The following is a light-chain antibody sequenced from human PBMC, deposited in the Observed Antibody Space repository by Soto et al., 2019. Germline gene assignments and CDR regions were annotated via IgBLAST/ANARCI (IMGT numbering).Light chain of an antibody. J-gene: IGKJ2*01. CDR2: GAS. CDR1: QSINIY. V-gene: IGKV1-39*01. Sequence: IQLTQSPSSLSASVGDRVTVTCRASQSINIYLNWYQQKPGKAPTLLLYGASTLQSGVPSRFSGRGSRTDFTLTISSLQTEDFATYYCQQSYRSPYTFGQGTKLEI. CDR3: QQSYRSPYT.